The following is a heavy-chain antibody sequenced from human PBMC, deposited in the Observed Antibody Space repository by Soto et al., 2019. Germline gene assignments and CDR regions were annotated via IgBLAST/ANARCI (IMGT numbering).Heavy chain of an antibody. CDR3: ARIKWGLNYYNGMDV. D-gene: IGHD1-26*01. CDR2: INPKTAAT. Sequence: QVQLVQSGAEVKKSGASVKVSCKPSGYSFSDYFIQWVRQAPGQGLEWVAWINPKTAATNYAKKFXGRVXLTXXXXXXTAYMELTRLRPDDTAVYYCARIKWGLNYYNGMDVWGQGTTVIVSS. J-gene: IGHJ6*02. CDR1: GYSFSDYF. V-gene: IGHV1-2*02.